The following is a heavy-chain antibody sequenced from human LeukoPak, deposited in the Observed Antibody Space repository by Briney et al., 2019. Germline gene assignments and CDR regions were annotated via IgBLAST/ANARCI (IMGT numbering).Heavy chain of an antibody. CDR2: ISGSGGST. CDR3: AKVLEYTTLDSTGYYSGFDY. V-gene: IGHV3-23*01. D-gene: IGHD3-22*01. CDR1: GFTFSSYA. Sequence: GGSLRLSCAASGFTFSSYAMSWVRQAPGKGLEWVSAISGSGGSTYYADSVKGRFTISRDNSKNTLYLQMNSLRAEDTAVYYCAKVLEYTTLDSTGYYSGFDYWGQGTLVTVSS. J-gene: IGHJ4*02.